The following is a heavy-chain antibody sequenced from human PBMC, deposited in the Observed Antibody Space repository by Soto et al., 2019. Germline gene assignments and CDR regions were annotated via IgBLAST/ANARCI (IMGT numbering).Heavy chain of an antibody. CDR1: GFTFSSYA. CDR2: ISSDGSNK. J-gene: IGHJ4*02. CDR3: ARFKGCSGGSCYSYFDY. Sequence: QVQLVESGGGVVQPGRSLRLSCAASGFTFSSYAVHWVRQAPGKGLEWVAVISSDGSNKYYADSVKGRFTISRDNSKNTLYLQMNSLRAEDTAVYYCARFKGCSGGSCYSYFDYWGQGTLVTVSS. D-gene: IGHD2-15*01. V-gene: IGHV3-30-3*01.